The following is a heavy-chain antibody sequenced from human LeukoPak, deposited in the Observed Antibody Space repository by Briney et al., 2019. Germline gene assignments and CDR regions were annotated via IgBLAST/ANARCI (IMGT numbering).Heavy chain of an antibody. D-gene: IGHD6-19*01. J-gene: IGHJ5*01. CDR2: ISTYNGDT. V-gene: IGHV1-18*04. CDR3: ARDPSNTSGWYIWFDF. Sequence: ASVKVSCKASGYTFKHYGISWVRQAPGQGLEWMGWISTYNGDTKHAQKVQGRLTLTAGASTDTAYMELRGLTSDDTAVCYCARDPSNTSGWYIWFDFWGQGTLVTVSS. CDR1: GYTFKHYG.